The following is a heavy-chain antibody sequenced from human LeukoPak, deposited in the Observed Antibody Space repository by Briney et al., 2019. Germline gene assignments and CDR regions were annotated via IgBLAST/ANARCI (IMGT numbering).Heavy chain of an antibody. V-gene: IGHV3-11*01. J-gene: IGHJ3*02. CDR1: GFTFSVYD. Sequence: GGSLRLSCAASGFTFSVYDMYWIRQAPGKGLEWISHISSSGSVKYFADSVKGRFTVSRDNARNSLYLDMNSLRAEDTAVYYCARRFSAGDGYNQRGDAFDIWGQGTMVTVSS. D-gene: IGHD5-24*01. CDR3: ARRFSAGDGYNQRGDAFDI. CDR2: ISSSGSVK.